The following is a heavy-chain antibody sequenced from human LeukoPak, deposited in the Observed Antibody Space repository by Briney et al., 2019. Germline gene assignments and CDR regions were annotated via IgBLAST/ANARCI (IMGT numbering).Heavy chain of an antibody. CDR2: IYYSGST. D-gene: IGHD3-3*01. Sequence: KPSETLSRTCTVPVGSISSYYWSWIRQPPGKGLEWIGYIYYSGSTNYNPSLKSRVTISLDASKNQYSLKLSSATAADTAVYYCARSLLGYYDLPNAFDIWGQGTMVTDSS. V-gene: IGHV4-59*01. CDR3: ARSLLGYYDLPNAFDI. CDR1: VGSISSYY. J-gene: IGHJ3*02.